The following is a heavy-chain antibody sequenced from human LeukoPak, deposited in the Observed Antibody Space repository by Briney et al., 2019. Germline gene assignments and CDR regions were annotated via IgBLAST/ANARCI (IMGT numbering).Heavy chain of an antibody. D-gene: IGHD2-15*01. CDR1: GFTFSDYY. V-gene: IGHV3-11*04. CDR3: ARGPYCSGGSCYSRYFDY. CDR2: ISSSGSTI. J-gene: IGHJ4*02. Sequence: NPGGSLRLSCAASGFTFSDYYMSWIRQAPGKGLEWVSYISSSGSTIYYADSVKGRFTISRDNAKNSLYLQMNSLRAEDTAVYYCARGPYCSGGSCYSRYFDYWGQGTLVTVSS.